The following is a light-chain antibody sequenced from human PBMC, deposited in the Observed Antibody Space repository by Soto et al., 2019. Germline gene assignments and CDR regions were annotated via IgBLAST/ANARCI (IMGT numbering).Light chain of an antibody. CDR1: SSNIASYD. Sequence: QSVLTQPPSVSGAPGQRVTISCTGSSSNIASYDVHWYQQLPGTAPKLLIFDTTNRPSGVPDRFSGSKSGXXXXXXXXGLXAEDEGDYYCQSYDNSLTDYYVFXT. V-gene: IGLV1-40*01. CDR3: QSYDNSLTDYYV. J-gene: IGLJ1*01. CDR2: DTT.